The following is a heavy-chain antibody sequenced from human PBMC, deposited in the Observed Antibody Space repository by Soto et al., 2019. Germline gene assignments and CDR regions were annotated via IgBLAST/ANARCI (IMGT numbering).Heavy chain of an antibody. Sequence: QVQLQESGPGLVKPSGTLSLTCAVSSGSISSSNWWSWVRQPPGKGLEWIGEIYHSGSTNYNPSLKSRGTISVDKSKNQFSLKLSSVTAADTAVYYCARSDYGDFSLPNGAFDIWGQGTMVTVSS. V-gene: IGHV4-4*02. D-gene: IGHD4-17*01. J-gene: IGHJ3*02. CDR2: IYHSGST. CDR1: SGSISSSNW. CDR3: ARSDYGDFSLPNGAFDI.